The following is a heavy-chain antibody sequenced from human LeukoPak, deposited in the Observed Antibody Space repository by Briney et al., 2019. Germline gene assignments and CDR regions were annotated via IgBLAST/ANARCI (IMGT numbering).Heavy chain of an antibody. CDR2: IYYSGST. CDR3: ARGAVQFGSSWYFRPKYYFDY. Sequence: SETLSLICTVSGGSISSGGYYWSWIRQHPGKGLEWIGYIYYSGSTYYNPSLKSRVTISVDTSKNQFSLKLSSVTAADTAVYYCARGAVQFGSSWYFRPKYYFDYWGQGTLVTVSS. D-gene: IGHD6-13*01. J-gene: IGHJ4*02. CDR1: GGSISSGGYY. V-gene: IGHV4-31*03.